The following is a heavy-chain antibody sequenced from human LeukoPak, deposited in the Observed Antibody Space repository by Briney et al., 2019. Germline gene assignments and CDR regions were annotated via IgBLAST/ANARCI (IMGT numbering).Heavy chain of an antibody. D-gene: IGHD2-15*01. Sequence: PSETLSLTCTVSGGSITGYYWSWIRQPPGKGLKWVGYVFYEGGTLYNPSLKSRVTISVDTSKTQFSLKLTSVTAADTAVYYCVRGGSKAAATFDFWGQGTLVTVSS. CDR1: GGSITGYY. V-gene: IGHV4-59*08. J-gene: IGHJ4*02. CDR3: VRGGSKAAATFDF. CDR2: VFYEGGT.